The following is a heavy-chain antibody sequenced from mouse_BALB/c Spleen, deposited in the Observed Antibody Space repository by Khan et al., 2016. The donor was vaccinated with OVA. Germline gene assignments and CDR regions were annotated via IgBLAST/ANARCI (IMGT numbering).Heavy chain of an antibody. D-gene: IGHD1-1*01. Sequence: QIQLVQSGPELKKPGETVKISCKASGYTFTDYGMNWVKQAPGKGLKWMGWINPNTGEPTYAEEFKGRFAFSLETSVSTAFLQINNLKNEDTATXYGARDDYSGSSYRSLDYYALDYWGQGTSVTVSS. CDR2: INPNTGEP. J-gene: IGHJ4*01. V-gene: IGHV9-3*02. CDR3: ARDDYSGSSYRSLDYYALDY. CDR1: GYTFTDYG.